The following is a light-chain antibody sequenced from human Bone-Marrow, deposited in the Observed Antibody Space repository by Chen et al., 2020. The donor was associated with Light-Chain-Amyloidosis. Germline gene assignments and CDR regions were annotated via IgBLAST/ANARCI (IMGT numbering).Light chain of an antibody. CDR2: KDT. Sequence: SDELTQPPSVSVSPGQTARITCSGDALPKHYAYWYQQKPGQAPVLVICKDTERPSGIPERFSGSSSGTTVTLTISGVQAEDEADYYCQSADSSDLGVFGGGTKLTVL. CDR3: QSADSSDLGV. CDR1: ALPKHY. V-gene: IGLV3-25*03. J-gene: IGLJ3*02.